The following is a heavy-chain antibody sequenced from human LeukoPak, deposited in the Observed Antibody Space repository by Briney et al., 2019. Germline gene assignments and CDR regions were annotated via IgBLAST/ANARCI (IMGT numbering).Heavy chain of an antibody. V-gene: IGHV1-69*05. Sequence: ASVKVSCKASGYDFINYGISWVRQAPGQGLEWMGRIIPIFGTANYAQKFQGRVTITTDESTSTAYMELSSLRSEDTAVYYCASHYYDSSGYGDLDYWGQGTLVTVSS. CDR2: IIPIFGTA. D-gene: IGHD3-22*01. J-gene: IGHJ4*02. CDR3: ASHYYDSSGYGDLDY. CDR1: GYDFINYG.